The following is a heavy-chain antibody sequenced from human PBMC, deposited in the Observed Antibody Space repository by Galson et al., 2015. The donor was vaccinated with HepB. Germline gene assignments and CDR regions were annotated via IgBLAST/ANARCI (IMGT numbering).Heavy chain of an antibody. Sequence: SLRLSCAASGFTLSSYGMHWVRQAPGKGLEWVAVIWYDGSNKYYADSVKGRFTISRDNSKNTLYLQMNSLRAEDTAVYYCARKLPDCSGGSCGMGWFDPWGQGTLVTVSS. CDR3: ARKLPDCSGGSCGMGWFDP. CDR1: GFTLSSYG. V-gene: IGHV3-33*01. CDR2: IWYDGSNK. D-gene: IGHD2-15*01. J-gene: IGHJ5*02.